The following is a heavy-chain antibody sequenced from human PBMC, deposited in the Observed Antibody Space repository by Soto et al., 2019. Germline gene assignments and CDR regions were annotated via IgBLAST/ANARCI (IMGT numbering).Heavy chain of an antibody. CDR3: AIDSSYDSSGYYSITAFDI. Sequence: SVKVSCKASGYTFTGYYMHWVRQAPGQGLEWMGWINPNSGGTNYAQKFQGWVTMTRDTSISTAYMELSRLRSDDTAVYYCAIDSSYDSSGYYSITAFDIWAQRTTVPLSS. J-gene: IGHJ3*02. CDR1: GYTFTGYY. V-gene: IGHV1-2*04. D-gene: IGHD3-22*01. CDR2: INPNSGGT.